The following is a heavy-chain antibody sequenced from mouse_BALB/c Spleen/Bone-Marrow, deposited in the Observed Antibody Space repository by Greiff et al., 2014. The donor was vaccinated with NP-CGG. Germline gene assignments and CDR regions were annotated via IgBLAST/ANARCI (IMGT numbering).Heavy chain of an antibody. Sequence: EVQLVESGAELVRSGASVKLSCTASGFNIKDYYMHWVKQRPEQGLEWIGWIDPENGDTEYAPKFQGKATMTADTSSNTAYLQLSSLTSEDTAVYYCNARYYYAMDYWGQGTSVTVSS. CDR2: IDPENGDT. V-gene: IGHV14-4*02. CDR3: NARYYYAMDY. J-gene: IGHJ4*01. CDR1: GFNIKDYY.